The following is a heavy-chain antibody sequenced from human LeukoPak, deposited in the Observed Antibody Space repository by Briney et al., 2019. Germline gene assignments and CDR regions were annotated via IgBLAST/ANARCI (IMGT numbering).Heavy chain of an antibody. V-gene: IGHV3-9*01. Sequence: SLRLSCAASGFNFDEYGMHWVRQPPGKGLEWVAGISWTNGHIGYADSVKGRFTISRDNAKNSLYLQMNSLRAEDTAVYYCARDVAASLCAFDIWGQGTMVTVSS. CDR2: ISWTNGHI. D-gene: IGHD6-6*01. J-gene: IGHJ3*02. CDR3: ARDVAASLCAFDI. CDR1: GFNFDEYG.